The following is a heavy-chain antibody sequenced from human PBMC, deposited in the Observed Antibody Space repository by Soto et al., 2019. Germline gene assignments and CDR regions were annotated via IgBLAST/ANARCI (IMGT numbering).Heavy chain of an antibody. CDR3: AREGYCSGGSFGPWFDP. CDR2: IIPIFGTA. J-gene: IGHJ5*02. Sequence: QVQLVQSGAEVKKPGSSVKVSCKASGGTFSSYAISWVRQAPGQGLEWMGGIIPIFGTANYAQKFQGRVTITADKSTITSYMELSSLGSEDTAVYYCAREGYCSGGSFGPWFDPWGQGTLVTVSS. CDR1: GGTFSSYA. V-gene: IGHV1-69*06. D-gene: IGHD2-15*01.